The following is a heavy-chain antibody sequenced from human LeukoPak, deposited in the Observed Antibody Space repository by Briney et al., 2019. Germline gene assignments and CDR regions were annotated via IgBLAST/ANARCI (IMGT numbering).Heavy chain of an antibody. J-gene: IGHJ4*02. CDR3: ARTYYGGNSFYFDY. D-gene: IGHD4-23*01. V-gene: IGHV4-34*01. CDR2: INHSGST. CDR1: GGSFSGYY. Sequence: PSETLSLTCAVYGGSFSGYYWSWIRQPPGKGLEWIGEINHSGSTNYNPSLKSRVTISVDTSKNQFSLKLSSVTAADTAVYYCARTYYGGNSFYFDYWGQGTLVTVSS.